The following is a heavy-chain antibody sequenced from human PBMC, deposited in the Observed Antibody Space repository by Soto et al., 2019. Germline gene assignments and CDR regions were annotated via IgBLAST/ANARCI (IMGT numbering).Heavy chain of an antibody. CDR2: INSDGSST. V-gene: IGHV3-74*01. D-gene: IGHD6-13*01. J-gene: IGHJ4*02. Sequence: GGSLRLSCAASGFTFSSYWMHWVRQAPGKGLVWVSRINSDGSSTSYADSVKGRFTISRDNAKNTLYLQMSGLRAEDTAIYYCAKRDRIAAAGTHFDSWGQGTLVTVSS. CDR1: GFTFSSYW. CDR3: AKRDRIAAAGTHFDS.